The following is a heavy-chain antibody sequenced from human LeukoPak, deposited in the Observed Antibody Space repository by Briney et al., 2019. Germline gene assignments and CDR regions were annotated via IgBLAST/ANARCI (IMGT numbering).Heavy chain of an antibody. CDR1: GYTFTSYY. V-gene: IGHV1-46*01. Sequence: ASVKVSCKASGYTFTSYYMHWVRQAPGQGLEWMGIINPSGGSTSYAQKFQGRVTMTRDTSTSTVYMELSSLRSEDTAVYYCARDISSSWYAYYYYCGMDVWGQGTTVTVSS. J-gene: IGHJ6*02. D-gene: IGHD6-13*01. CDR3: ARDISSSWYAYYYYCGMDV. CDR2: INPSGGST.